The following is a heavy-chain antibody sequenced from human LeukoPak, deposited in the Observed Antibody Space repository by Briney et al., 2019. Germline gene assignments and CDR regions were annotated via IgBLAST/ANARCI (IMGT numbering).Heavy chain of an antibody. J-gene: IGHJ4*02. Sequence: GGSLRLSCAAAGFTFSSYGMHWVRQAPGKGLEWVAVIWYDGSNKYYADSVKGRFTISRDNSKNTLYLQMNSLRVEDTAIYFCARDSPVLTYWGQGTLVTVSS. CDR3: ARDSPVLTY. V-gene: IGHV3-33*01. CDR1: GFTFSSYG. CDR2: IWYDGSNK.